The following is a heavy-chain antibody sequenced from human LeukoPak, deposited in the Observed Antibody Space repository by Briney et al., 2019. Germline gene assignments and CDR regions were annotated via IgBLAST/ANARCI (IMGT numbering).Heavy chain of an antibody. CDR2: INPNSGGT. Sequence: GASVKVSCKASGYTLTGYYMHWVRQAPAQGLEWMGWINPNSGGTNYAQKFQGRVTMTRDTSISTAYMELSRLRPDDTAVYYCARGRYCSSSSCFAARWFDPWGQGTLVTVSS. V-gene: IGHV1-2*02. J-gene: IGHJ5*02. CDR3: ARGRYCSSSSCFAARWFDP. CDR1: GYTLTGYY. D-gene: IGHD2-2*01.